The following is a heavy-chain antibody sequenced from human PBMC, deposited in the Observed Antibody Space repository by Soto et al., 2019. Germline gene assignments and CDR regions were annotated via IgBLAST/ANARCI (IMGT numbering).Heavy chain of an antibody. CDR2: INHSGST. D-gene: IGHD2-2*01. J-gene: IGHJ4*02. CDR3: ASRGYCSSTSCLLY. Sequence: SETLSLTCAVYGGSFSGYYWSWIRQPPGKGLEWIGEINHSGSTNYNPSLKSRVTISVDTSKNQFSQKLSSVTAADTAVYYCASRGYCSSTSCLLYWGQGTLVTVSS. CDR1: GGSFSGYY. V-gene: IGHV4-34*01.